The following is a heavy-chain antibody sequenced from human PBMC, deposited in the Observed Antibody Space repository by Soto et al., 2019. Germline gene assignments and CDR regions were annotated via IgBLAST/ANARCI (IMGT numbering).Heavy chain of an antibody. Sequence: SETLSLTCTVSGGFISSDYWSWIRQPPGKGLEWIGYIYYSGSTNYNPSLKSRVTISVDTSKNQFSLKLSSVTAADTAVYYCARDNVDNLYYYGMDFWGQGTTVTVSS. CDR3: ARDNVDNLYYYGMDF. CDR2: IYYSGST. D-gene: IGHD1-1*01. CDR1: GGFISSDY. V-gene: IGHV4-59*01. J-gene: IGHJ6*02.